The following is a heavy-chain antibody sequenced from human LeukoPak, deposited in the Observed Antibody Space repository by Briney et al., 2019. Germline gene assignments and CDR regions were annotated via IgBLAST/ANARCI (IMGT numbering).Heavy chain of an antibody. D-gene: IGHD4-17*01. J-gene: IGHJ4*02. V-gene: IGHV1-24*01. CDR2: FNPEDVET. Sequence: ASVKVSCKVSGYTLTEISMHWVRQAPGQGLEWMGCFNPEDVETIYARSFQGRLTVTEDTSTDTAYMELSSLRAEDTAMYYCATEIVGYGDVHYFDSWGQGTLVTVSS. CDR1: GYTLTEIS. CDR3: ATEIVGYGDVHYFDS.